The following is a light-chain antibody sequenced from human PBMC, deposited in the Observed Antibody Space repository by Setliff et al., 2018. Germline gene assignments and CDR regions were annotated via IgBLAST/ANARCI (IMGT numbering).Light chain of an antibody. V-gene: IGLV2-11*01. J-gene: IGLJ1*01. Sequence: ALTQPRSVSGSPGQSVTISCTGTSSDVGGYNYVSWYQQHPGKAPKLMIYDVSKRPSGVPDRFSGSKSGNTASLTISGLQAEDEADYYCCSYAGSYTSLYVFGTGTKGTVL. CDR1: SSDVGGYNY. CDR2: DVS. CDR3: CSYAGSYTSLYV.